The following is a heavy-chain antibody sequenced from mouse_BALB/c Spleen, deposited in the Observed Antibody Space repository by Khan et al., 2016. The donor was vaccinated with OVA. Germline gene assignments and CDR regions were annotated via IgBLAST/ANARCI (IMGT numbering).Heavy chain of an antibody. Sequence: IQLVQSGAELVKPGASVKLSCTASGFNINDTYLHWVKQRPEQGLEWIGRIAPANGNTQYDPKFQGKATITSDTSSNTSYLQLNSLTSEDTAVYYCARPSYDPRDFEVWGAGTTVTVSS. CDR1: GFNINDTY. J-gene: IGHJ1*01. CDR2: IAPANGNT. V-gene: IGHV14-3*02. CDR3: ARPSYDPRDFEV. D-gene: IGHD2-3*01.